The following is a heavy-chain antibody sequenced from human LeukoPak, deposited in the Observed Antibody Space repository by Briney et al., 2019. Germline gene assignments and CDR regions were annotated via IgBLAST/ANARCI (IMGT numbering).Heavy chain of an antibody. D-gene: IGHD3-22*01. CDR3: ARDRYYYDSSGYLNY. Sequence: GGSLRLSCAASGFTFTNYAMTWVRQAPGKGLEWVSSISASGVMTYYADSVKGRFTVSRDTSKNTLYLQMNSLRAEDTAVYYCARDRYYYDSSGYLNYWGQGTLVTVSS. V-gene: IGHV3-23*01. J-gene: IGHJ4*02. CDR1: GFTFTNYA. CDR2: ISASGVMT.